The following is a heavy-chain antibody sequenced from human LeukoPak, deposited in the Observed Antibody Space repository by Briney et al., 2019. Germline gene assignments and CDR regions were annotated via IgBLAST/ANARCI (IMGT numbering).Heavy chain of an antibody. Sequence: GGSLRLSCAASGFTFSDYYMSWIRQAPGKGLEWVSYISSRGDTIYYTDSVKGRFTISRDNAKSSLYLQMNSLRAEDTAVYYCARTGGPQLWLTWGQGTLVTVSS. CDR1: GFTFSDYY. CDR2: ISSRGDTI. CDR3: ARTGGPQLWLT. D-gene: IGHD5-18*01. V-gene: IGHV3-11*04. J-gene: IGHJ5*02.